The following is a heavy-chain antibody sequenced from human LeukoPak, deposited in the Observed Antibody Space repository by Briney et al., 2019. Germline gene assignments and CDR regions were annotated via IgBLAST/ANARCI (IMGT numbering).Heavy chain of an antibody. J-gene: IGHJ4*02. Sequence: PSETLSLTCTVSGDSISSSSSYWGWIRQPPGKGLEWIGSISYSGNTYYNPSLKSRVSTSVDTSKNQFSLKLSSVTAADTAVYYCARVYRSGSYCFDYWGQGTLVTVSS. D-gene: IGHD3-10*01. CDR1: GDSISSSSSY. V-gene: IGHV4-39*07. CDR2: ISYSGNT. CDR3: ARVYRSGSYCFDY.